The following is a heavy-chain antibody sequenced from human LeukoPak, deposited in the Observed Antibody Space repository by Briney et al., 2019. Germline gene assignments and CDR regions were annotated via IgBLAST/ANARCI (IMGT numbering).Heavy chain of an antibody. Sequence: GGSLRLSCAASGFTFSSYAMSWVRQAPGKGLEWVSGISWNSGSIGYADSVKGRFTISRDNAKNSLYLQMNSLRAEDTALYYCAKGSRGYSGYPDYWGQGTLVTVSS. CDR2: ISWNSGSI. V-gene: IGHV3-9*01. D-gene: IGHD5-12*01. CDR3: AKGSRGYSGYPDY. J-gene: IGHJ4*02. CDR1: GFTFSSYA.